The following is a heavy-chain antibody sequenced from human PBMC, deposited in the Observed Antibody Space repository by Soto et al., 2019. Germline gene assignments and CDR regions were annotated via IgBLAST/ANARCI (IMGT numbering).Heavy chain of an antibody. CDR3: ARGGYCSSTSCFQYFDY. CDR1: GYTLTELS. J-gene: IGHJ4*02. Sequence: GASVKVSCKVSGYTLTELSMHWVRQAPGKGLEWMGGFDPEDGETIYAQKFQGRVTMTADKSTSTAYMELSSLRSEDTAVYYCARGGYCSSTSCFQYFDYWGQGTQVTVSS. V-gene: IGHV1-24*01. CDR2: FDPEDGET. D-gene: IGHD2-2*01.